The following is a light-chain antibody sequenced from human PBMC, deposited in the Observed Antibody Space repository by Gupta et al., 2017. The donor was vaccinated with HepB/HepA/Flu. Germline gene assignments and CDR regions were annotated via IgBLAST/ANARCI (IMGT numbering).Light chain of an antibody. CDR1: QYINNW. Sequence: DIHLTQSPSTLSASVGDRVTITCRASQYINNWLAWYQQRPGKVPRLLMSKASSLESGVPSRFSGSWSGTEFTLTINSLQPDDFGTYYCQHYDTSSITFGQGTRLDIK. CDR2: KAS. CDR3: QHYDTSSIT. V-gene: IGKV1-5*03. J-gene: IGKJ5*01.